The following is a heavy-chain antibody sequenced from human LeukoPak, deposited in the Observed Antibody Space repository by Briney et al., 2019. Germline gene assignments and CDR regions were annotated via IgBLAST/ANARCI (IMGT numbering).Heavy chain of an antibody. D-gene: IGHD6-6*01. CDR2: INPGGGST. J-gene: IGHJ4*02. CDR3: ARDIAPRPGPEYYFDS. V-gene: IGHV1-46*01. Sequence: GASVKVSCKASGYTFTNYYLHWLRQAPGQGLEWMGIINPGGGSTNYAQNFQGRVSMTTDMSMTTVYMELSHLRSEDTALYYCARDIAPRPGPEYYFDSWGQGTLVTVSS. CDR1: GYTFTNYY.